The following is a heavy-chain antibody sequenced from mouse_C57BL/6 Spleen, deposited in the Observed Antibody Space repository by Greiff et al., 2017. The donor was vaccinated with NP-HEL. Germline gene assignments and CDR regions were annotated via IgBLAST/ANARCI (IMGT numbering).Heavy chain of an antibody. CDR3: ARGSKGLYYAMDY. CDR1: GFTFSSYA. Sequence: EVQLVESGGGLVKPGGSLKLSCAASGFTFSSYAMSWVRQTPEKRLEWVATISDGGSYTYYPDNVKGRFTISRDNAKNNLYLQMSHLKSEDTAMYYCARGSKGLYYAMDYWGQGTSVTVSS. D-gene: IGHD3-3*01. V-gene: IGHV5-4*01. J-gene: IGHJ4*01. CDR2: ISDGGSYT.